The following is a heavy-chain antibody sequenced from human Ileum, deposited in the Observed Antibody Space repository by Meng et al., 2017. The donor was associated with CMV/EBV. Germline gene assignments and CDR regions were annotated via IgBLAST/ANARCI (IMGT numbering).Heavy chain of an antibody. CDR2: INTDGSTT. Sequence: LRLSCAASGLSFNNYWMHWVRQVPGKGLVWGSRINTDGSTTVYADSVKGRFTISRDNAKNTLSLQISSLRAEDTAVYYCVTGELFFDYWGQGTLVTVSS. V-gene: IGHV3-74*01. CDR3: VTGELFFDY. J-gene: IGHJ4*02. CDR1: GLSFNNYW. D-gene: IGHD3-10*01.